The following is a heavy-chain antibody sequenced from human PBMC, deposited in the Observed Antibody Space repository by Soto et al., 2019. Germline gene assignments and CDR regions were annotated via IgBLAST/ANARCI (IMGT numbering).Heavy chain of an antibody. CDR1: GFTFTSSA. J-gene: IGHJ4*02. V-gene: IGHV1-58*01. CDR2: IVVGSGNT. Sequence: GASVKVSCKASGFTFTSSAVQWVRQARGQRLEWIGWIVVGSGNTNYAQKFQERVTITRDMSTSTAYMELSSLRSEDTAVYYCAADRYSSGFPANFDYWGQGTLVTVSS. CDR3: AADRYSSGFPANFDY. D-gene: IGHD6-19*01.